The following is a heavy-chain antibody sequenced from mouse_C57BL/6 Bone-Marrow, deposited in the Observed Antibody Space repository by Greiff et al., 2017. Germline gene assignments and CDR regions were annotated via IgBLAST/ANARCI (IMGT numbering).Heavy chain of an antibody. CDR3: ARHELLRSPFAY. Sequence: EVQLVESGGDLVKPGGSLKLSCAASGFTFSSYGMSWVRQTPDKRLAWVATISSGGSYTYYPDSVKGRFTISRDNAKNTLYLQMSSLKSEDTAMYYCARHELLRSPFAYWGQGTLVTVSA. D-gene: IGHD1-1*01. J-gene: IGHJ3*01. CDR1: GFTFSSYG. V-gene: IGHV5-6*01. CDR2: ISSGGSYT.